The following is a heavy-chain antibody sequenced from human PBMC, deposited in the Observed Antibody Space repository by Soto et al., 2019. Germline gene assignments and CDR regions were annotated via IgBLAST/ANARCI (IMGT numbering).Heavy chain of an antibody. Sequence: EVQLVESGGGLVQPGGSLRLSCAASGFTFNNYNMNWVRQATGKGLEWVSYISSSTIYYADSVKGRFTISRDNAKNSLYLQMNSLRAEDTAVYYCAREGSDWYNWFDPWGQGTLVTVSS. CDR1: GFTFNNYN. CDR2: ISSSTI. CDR3: AREGSDWYNWFDP. V-gene: IGHV3-48*01. J-gene: IGHJ5*02. D-gene: IGHD6-19*01.